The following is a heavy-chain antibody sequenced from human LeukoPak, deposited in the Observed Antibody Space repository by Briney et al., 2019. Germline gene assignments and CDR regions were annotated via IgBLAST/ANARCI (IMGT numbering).Heavy chain of an antibody. CDR3: ARTQSQSGSYRYYFGY. CDR1: GGSFSGYY. CDR2: IYYISNT. D-gene: IGHD1-26*01. V-gene: IGHV4-59*01. Sequence: SETLSLTCAVYGGSFSGYYWSWIRQPPGGGLEWIGYIYYISNTNYDPSLKSRVTMSVDPSKNQFSLKLNSVTAADTAVYYCARTQSQSGSYRYYFGYWGQGTLVTVSS. J-gene: IGHJ4*02.